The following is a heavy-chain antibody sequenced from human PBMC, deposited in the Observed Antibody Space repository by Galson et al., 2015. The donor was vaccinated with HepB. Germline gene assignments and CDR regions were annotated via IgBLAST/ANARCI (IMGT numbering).Heavy chain of an antibody. CDR1: GYTFTTHY. V-gene: IGHV1-46*01. Sequence: SVKVSCKASGYTFTTHYINWVRQAPGQGPEWMGIINPSGGGTDYAQIFKDRVTMTSDTSTSTVYMELRSLRSQDTAVCYCVRAAAGYYMDVWGKGTTVIVSS. CDR3: VRAAAGYYMDV. CDR2: INPSGGGT. J-gene: IGHJ6*03. D-gene: IGHD6-25*01.